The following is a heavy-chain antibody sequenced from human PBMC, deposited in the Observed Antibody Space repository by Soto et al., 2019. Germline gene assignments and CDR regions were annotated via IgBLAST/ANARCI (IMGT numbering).Heavy chain of an antibody. CDR1: GGSISSSSYY. J-gene: IGHJ5*02. D-gene: IGHD2-2*01. CDR3: ARQGPAAIGLAWFEP. Sequence: PSETLSLTCTVSGGSISSSSYYWGWIRQPPGKGLEWIGSIYYSGSTYYNPSLKSRVTISVDTSKNQFSLKLSSVTAADTAVYYCARQGPAAIGLAWFEPWGQGTLVTVSS. CDR2: IYYSGST. V-gene: IGHV4-39*01.